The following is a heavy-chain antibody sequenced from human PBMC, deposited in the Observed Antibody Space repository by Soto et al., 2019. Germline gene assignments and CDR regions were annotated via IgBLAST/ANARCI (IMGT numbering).Heavy chain of an antibody. Sequence: QVQLVQSGAEVKKPGSSVKVSCKASGGTFSSYAISWVRQAPGQGLEWMGGIIPIFGTANYAQKFQGRVTITADESTSTAYMELSSLRSEDRAVYYCANAGNYHSSSWAYYGMDVWGQGTTVTVSS. J-gene: IGHJ6*02. D-gene: IGHD6-13*01. CDR1: GGTFSSYA. CDR2: IIPIFGTA. CDR3: ANAGNYHSSSWAYYGMDV. V-gene: IGHV1-69*01.